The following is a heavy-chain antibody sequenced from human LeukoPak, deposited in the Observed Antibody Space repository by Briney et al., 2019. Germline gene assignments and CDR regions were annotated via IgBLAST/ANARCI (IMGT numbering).Heavy chain of an antibody. V-gene: IGHV4-34*01. CDR1: GGSISSYY. Sequence: SETLSLTCTVSGGSISSYYWSWIRQPPGKGLEWIGEINHSGSTNYNPSLKSRVTISVDPSKNQLSLKLSSVTAADTALYHCARANDYGDYLNWFDPWGQGTLVTVSS. CDR2: INHSGST. D-gene: IGHD4-17*01. J-gene: IGHJ5*02. CDR3: ARANDYGDYLNWFDP.